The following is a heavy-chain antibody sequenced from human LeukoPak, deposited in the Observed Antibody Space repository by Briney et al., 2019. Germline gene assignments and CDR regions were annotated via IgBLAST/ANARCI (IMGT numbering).Heavy chain of an antibody. CDR1: GGSFSGYY. Sequence: SETLSLTCAVYGGSFSGYYWSWIRQPPGKGLEWIGEINHSGSTNYNPSLKSRVTISVDTSKNQFSLKLSSVTAADTAVYYCARGRYYDILTGYYQPSRPYYFVYWGQGTLVTVSS. V-gene: IGHV4-34*01. J-gene: IGHJ4*02. CDR2: INHSGST. D-gene: IGHD3-9*01. CDR3: ARGRYYDILTGYYQPSRPYYFVY.